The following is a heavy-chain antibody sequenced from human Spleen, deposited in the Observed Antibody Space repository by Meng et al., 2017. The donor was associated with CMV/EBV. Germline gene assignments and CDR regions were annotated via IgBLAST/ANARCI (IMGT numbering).Heavy chain of an antibody. CDR3: AKGTGIAVAGGAFDF. D-gene: IGHD6-19*01. Sequence: SLKISCAVSGFTFDDYAMHWVRQAPGKGPEWVSGISWNGGRSGYADSVKGRFTISRDNAQNSLYLRMHSLTTDDAALYYCAKGTGIAVAGGAFDFRGQGTMVTVSS. V-gene: IGHV3-9*01. J-gene: IGHJ3*01. CDR2: ISWNGGRS. CDR1: GFTFDDYA.